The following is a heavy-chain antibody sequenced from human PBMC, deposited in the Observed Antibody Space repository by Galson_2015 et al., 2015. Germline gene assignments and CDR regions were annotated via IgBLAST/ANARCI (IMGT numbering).Heavy chain of an antibody. D-gene: IGHD6-19*01. CDR1: GLTLSGYW. Sequence: SLRLSCAASGLTLSGYWMHWVRQAPGKGLEWVSYITSDTRTINYADSVKGRFTISRDNAKNSLYLQMNSLRDEDTAVYYCARSVAGSFDYWGHGTLVTVSS. CDR2: ITSDTRTI. V-gene: IGHV3-48*02. CDR3: ARSVAGSFDY. J-gene: IGHJ4*01.